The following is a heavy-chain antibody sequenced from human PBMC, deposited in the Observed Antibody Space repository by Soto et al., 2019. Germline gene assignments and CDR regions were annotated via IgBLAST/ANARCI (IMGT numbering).Heavy chain of an antibody. CDR2: IYASGST. Sequence: ADTLSLTCNVSGDSLSPYYWSWLRQPAGKGLEWIGRIYASGSTKYNPSLRGRVSMSVDTSKNHFSLRMISVTAADTAMYYCARPAIPRGGWFRPWGQGVLVTVSS. D-gene: IGHD2-21*01. CDR1: GDSLSPYY. J-gene: IGHJ5*02. CDR3: ARPAIPRGGWFRP. V-gene: IGHV4-4*07.